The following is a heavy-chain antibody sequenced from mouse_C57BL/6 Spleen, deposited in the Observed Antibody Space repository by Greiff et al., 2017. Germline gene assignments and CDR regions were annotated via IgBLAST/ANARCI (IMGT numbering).Heavy chain of an antibody. CDR1: GFTFSNYW. Sequence: EVKLMESGGGLVQPGGSMKLSCVASGFTFSNYWMNWVRQSPEKGLEWVAQIRLKSDNYATHYAESVKGRFTISRDDSKSSVYLQMNNLRAEDTGIYYCTGADYDVGYYAMDYWGQGTSVTVSS. CDR3: TGADYDVGYYAMDY. V-gene: IGHV6-3*01. CDR2: IRLKSDNYAT. J-gene: IGHJ4*01. D-gene: IGHD2-4*01.